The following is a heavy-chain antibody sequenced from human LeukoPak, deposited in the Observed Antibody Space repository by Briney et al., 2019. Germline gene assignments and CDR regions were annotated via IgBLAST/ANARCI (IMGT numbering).Heavy chain of an antibody. D-gene: IGHD1-14*01. V-gene: IGHV4-59*01. CDR3: ARDTTPWGYSDL. Sequence: PSETLSLTCTVSGGSISSYYWSWIRQPPGKGLEWIGYIYYSGSTNYNPSLKSRVTISVDTSKNQFSLKLSSVTAADTAAYYCARDTTPWGYSDLWGRGTLVTVSS. CDR2: IYYSGST. J-gene: IGHJ2*01. CDR1: GGSISSYY.